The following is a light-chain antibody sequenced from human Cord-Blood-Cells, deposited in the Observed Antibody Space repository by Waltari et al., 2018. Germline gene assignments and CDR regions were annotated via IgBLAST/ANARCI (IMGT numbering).Light chain of an antibody. CDR2: EGS. J-gene: IGLJ3*02. V-gene: IGLV2-23*01. Sequence: QSALTPPASVSGSPGQSITISCTGTSSDVGSYNLVSWYQQHPGKAPKLMIYEGSKRPSGVSNRVSGSEAGNTASLTSAGLQAEDEADYYCCSYAGSSTWVFGGGTKRTVL. CDR3: CSYAGSSTWV. CDR1: SSDVGSYNL.